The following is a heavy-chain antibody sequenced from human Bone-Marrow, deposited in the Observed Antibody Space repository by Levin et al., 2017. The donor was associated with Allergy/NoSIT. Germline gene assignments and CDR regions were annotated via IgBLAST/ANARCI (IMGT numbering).Heavy chain of an antibody. CDR1: GFTFSSYA. CDR2: ISGNGGST. D-gene: IGHD6-6*01. V-gene: IGHV3-23*01. Sequence: HPGGSLRLSCAASGFTFSSYAMTWVRQAPGKGLEWVSAISGNGGSTYYADSVKGRFTISRDNSKNTLYLQMNSLRAEDTAVYYCAKEGYSSWSGYFDYWGQGTLVTVSS. J-gene: IGHJ4*02. CDR3: AKEGYSSWSGYFDY.